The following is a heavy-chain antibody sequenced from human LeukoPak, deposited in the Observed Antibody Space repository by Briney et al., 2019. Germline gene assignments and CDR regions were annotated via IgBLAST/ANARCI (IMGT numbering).Heavy chain of an antibody. CDR2: INHSGGT. Sequence: GSLRLSCAASGFTFSDYYMSWIRQPPGKGLEWIGEINHSGGTNYNPSLKSRVTISVDTSKNQFSLKLSSVTAADTAVYCCARGTSSHSGWFDPWGQVTLVTVSS. V-gene: IGHV4-34*01. D-gene: IGHD6-6*01. J-gene: IGHJ5*02. CDR1: GFTFSDYY. CDR3: ARGTSSHSGWFDP.